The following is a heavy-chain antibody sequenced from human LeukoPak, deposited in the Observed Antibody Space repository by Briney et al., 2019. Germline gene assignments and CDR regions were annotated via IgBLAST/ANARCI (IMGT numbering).Heavy chain of an antibody. V-gene: IGHV3-48*01. CDR1: VFTLSSHS. Sequence: GGSLRLSCAASVFTLSSHSMSWVRQARWKGLEWVSYIGAAGSTIYYADSVKGRFTISRDNAKNSLFLQMNSLRAEDTAVYYCARDSSTYAGPPDYWGQGTLVTVSS. CDR2: IGAAGSTI. J-gene: IGHJ4*02. CDR3: ARDSSTYAGPPDY. D-gene: IGHD2-2*01.